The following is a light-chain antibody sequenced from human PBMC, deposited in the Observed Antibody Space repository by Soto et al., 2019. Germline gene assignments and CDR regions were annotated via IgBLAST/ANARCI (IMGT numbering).Light chain of an antibody. J-gene: IGKJ1*01. CDR1: QSVNIN. V-gene: IGKV3-15*01. Sequence: EIVMMQSPATLSVSPGERATLSCRASQSVNINLAWYQQKPGQSPRLLIYGASTRATGIPARFSGSGSGTEFTLTINSLQSEDFAVYYCQHYSNWPPWTFGQGTKVEIK. CDR3: QHYSNWPPWT. CDR2: GAS.